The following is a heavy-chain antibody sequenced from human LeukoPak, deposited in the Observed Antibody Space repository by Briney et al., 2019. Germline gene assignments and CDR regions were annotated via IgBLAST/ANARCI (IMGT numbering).Heavy chain of an antibody. CDR2: LFYSGNS. V-gene: IGHV4-59*08. J-gene: IGHJ6*03. CDR1: GGSMSYYY. Sequence: SDTLSLTCTVSGGSMSYYYWSWIPHPPGKGLEWVGNLFYSGNSNYNPSLKSRVTISIDTSKSQFSLKLTSVTAADTAVYYCARHLNTFDQGGASYYYIDVWGKGTTVAVSS. CDR3: ARHLNTFDQGGASYYYIDV. D-gene: IGHD3-16*01.